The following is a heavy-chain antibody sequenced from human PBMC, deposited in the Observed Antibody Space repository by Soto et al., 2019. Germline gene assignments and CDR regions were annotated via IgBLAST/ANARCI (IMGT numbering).Heavy chain of an antibody. J-gene: IGHJ4*02. Sequence: GGSLRLSCVASGFSFSSYSLVWVRQAPGKGLEWVSYIFVDSTTIYYADSVKGRFTVSRDNAQNSLFLVINSLRAEDTAVYYCARDRDGAFDYWGQGTLVTVSS. V-gene: IGHV3-48*04. CDR1: GFSFSSYS. D-gene: IGHD3-10*01. CDR3: ARDRDGAFDY. CDR2: IFVDSTTI.